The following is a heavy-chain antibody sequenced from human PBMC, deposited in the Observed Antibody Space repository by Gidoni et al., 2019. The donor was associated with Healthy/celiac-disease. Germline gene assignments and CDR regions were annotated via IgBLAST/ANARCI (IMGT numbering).Heavy chain of an antibody. V-gene: IGHV2-26*01. CDR1: GFSLSNARMG. D-gene: IGHD3-10*01. CDR3: ARIRRQTYYYGSGSYYNEPLYYFDY. CDR2: IFSNDEK. J-gene: IGHJ4*02. Sequence: QVTLKESGPVLVKPTETLTLTCTVSGFSLSNARMGVSWIRQPPGKALEWLAHIFSNDEKSYSTSLKSRLTISKDTSKSQVVLTMTNMDPVDTATYYCARIRRQTYYYGSGSYYNEPLYYFDYWGQGTLVTVSS.